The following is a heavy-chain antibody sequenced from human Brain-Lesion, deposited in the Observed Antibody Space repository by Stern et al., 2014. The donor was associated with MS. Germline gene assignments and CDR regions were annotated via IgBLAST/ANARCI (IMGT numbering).Heavy chain of an antibody. J-gene: IGHJ4*02. Sequence: QLQLQESGPGLVKPSQTLSLTCNVSGGSISSGSDYWSWLPQPVGKGLQGIGRIHPSGSSYYTPPLKSRVTISTDTSKNQFSLELTSATAADTAIYYCASGYRIFDYWGQGILVTVSS. CDR2: IHPSGSS. V-gene: IGHV4-61*02. CDR1: GGSISSGSDY. D-gene: IGHD5-18*01. CDR3: ASGYRIFDY.